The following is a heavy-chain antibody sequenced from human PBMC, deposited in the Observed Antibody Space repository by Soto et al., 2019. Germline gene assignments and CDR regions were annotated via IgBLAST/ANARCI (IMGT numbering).Heavy chain of an antibody. CDR2: ISGSGGST. J-gene: IGHJ4*02. Sequence: LRLSCAASGFTFSSYAMSWVRQAPGKGLEWVSAISGSGGSTYYADSVKGRFTISRDNSKNTLYLQMNSLRAEDTAVYYCAKVPNSSSWSRYFDYWGQGTLVTVS. V-gene: IGHV3-23*01. CDR1: GFTFSSYA. D-gene: IGHD6-13*01. CDR3: AKVPNSSSWSRYFDY.